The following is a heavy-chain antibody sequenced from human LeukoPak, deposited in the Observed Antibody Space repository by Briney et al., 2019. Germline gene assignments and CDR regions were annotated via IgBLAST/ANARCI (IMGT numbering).Heavy chain of an antibody. J-gene: IGHJ4*02. V-gene: IGHV1-24*01. CDR1: GYTLTELS. D-gene: IGHD2-21*02. CDR2: FDPEDGET. CDR3: ATLCGSGDCYPVDY. Sequence: ASVKVSCKVSGYTLTELSMHWVRQAPGKGLEWMGGFDPEDGETIYAQKFQGRVTMTEDTSTDTAYMELSSLRSEDTAVYYCATLCGSGDCYPVDYWGQGTLVTVSS.